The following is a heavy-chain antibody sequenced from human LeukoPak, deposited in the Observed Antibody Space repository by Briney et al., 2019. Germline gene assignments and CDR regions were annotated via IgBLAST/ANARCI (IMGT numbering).Heavy chain of an antibody. CDR3: ARVPYYDSSGYYYYYMDV. V-gene: IGHV1-2*02. D-gene: IGHD3-22*01. CDR1: GYTFTGYY. J-gene: IGHJ6*03. Sequence: ASVEVSCKASGYTFTGYYMHWVRQAPGQGLEWMGWINPNSGGTNYAQKFQGRVTMTRDTSISTAYMELSRLRSDDTAVYYCARVPYYDSSGYYYYYMDVWGKGTTVTISS. CDR2: INPNSGGT.